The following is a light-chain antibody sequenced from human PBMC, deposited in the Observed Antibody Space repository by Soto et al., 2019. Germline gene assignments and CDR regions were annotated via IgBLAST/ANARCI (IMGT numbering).Light chain of an antibody. J-gene: IGKJ4*01. CDR2: WAS. CDR3: QQYYSSPLT. CDR1: QSVLYSSNNKNY. Sequence: DIVMTQSPDSLAVSPGERATINGKSSQSVLYSSNNKNYLAWYQHKPGQPPKLLIYWASTRESGVPDRFSGSGSGTDFTLTISSLQAEDVAVYYCQQYYSSPLTFGGGTKVDI. V-gene: IGKV4-1*01.